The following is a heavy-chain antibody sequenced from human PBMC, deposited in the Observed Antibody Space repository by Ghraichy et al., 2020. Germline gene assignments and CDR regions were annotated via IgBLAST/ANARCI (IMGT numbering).Heavy chain of an antibody. V-gene: IGHV4-39*07. CDR1: GGSISSSSYY. D-gene: IGHD3-22*01. CDR3: ARDREPQYYYDSSGYYPYLDYYYYGMDV. CDR2: IYYSGST. Sequence: SETLSLTCTVSGGSISSSSYYWGWIRQPPGKGLEWIGSIYYSGSTYYNPSLKSRVTISVDTSKNQFSLKLSSVTAADTAVYYCARDREPQYYYDSSGYYPYLDYYYYGMDVWGQGTTVTVSS. J-gene: IGHJ6*02.